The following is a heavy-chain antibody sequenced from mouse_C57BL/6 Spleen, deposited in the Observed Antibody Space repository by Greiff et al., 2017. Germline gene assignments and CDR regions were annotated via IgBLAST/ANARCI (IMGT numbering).Heavy chain of an antibody. CDR2: IDPSDSET. CDR1: GYTFTSYW. D-gene: IGHD1-1*01. CDR3: ARWGYGKDYFDY. V-gene: IGHV1-52*01. J-gene: IGHJ2*01. Sequence: QVQLQQSGAELVRPGSSVKLSCKASGYTFTSYWMHWVKQRPIQGLEWIGNIDPSDSETHYNQKFKDKATLTVDKSSSTAYMQLSSLTSEDSAVYYCARWGYGKDYFDYWGQGTTLTVSS.